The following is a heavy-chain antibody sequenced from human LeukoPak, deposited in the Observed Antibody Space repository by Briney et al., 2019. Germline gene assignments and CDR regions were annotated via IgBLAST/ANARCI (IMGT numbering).Heavy chain of an antibody. CDR3: AELGITMIGGV. CDR1: GFTFNSYN. CDR2: ISSSSSTI. V-gene: IGHV3-48*04. J-gene: IGHJ6*04. D-gene: IGHD3-10*02. Sequence: PGGSLRLSCTASGFTFNSYNMNWVRQAPGKGLEWVASISSSSSTIYYADSVKGRFTISRDNAKNSLYLQMNSLRAEDTAVYYCAELGITMIGGVWGKGTTVTISS.